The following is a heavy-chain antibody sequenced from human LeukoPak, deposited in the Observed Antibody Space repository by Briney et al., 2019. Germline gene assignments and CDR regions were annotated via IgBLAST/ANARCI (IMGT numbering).Heavy chain of an antibody. V-gene: IGHV1-18*01. CDR2: ISAYNDNT. D-gene: IGHD3-22*01. CDR1: GYSFSSYG. Sequence: ASVKVSCKASGYSFSSYGISWVRQAPGQGLEWMGWISAYNDNTKFAQNFQGRVTMTTDTPTSTAYMELRSLRSDDTAVYYCARDSAEDFYDSSGSYDFDIWGQGTMVTVSS. CDR3: ARDSAEDFYDSSGSYDFDI. J-gene: IGHJ3*02.